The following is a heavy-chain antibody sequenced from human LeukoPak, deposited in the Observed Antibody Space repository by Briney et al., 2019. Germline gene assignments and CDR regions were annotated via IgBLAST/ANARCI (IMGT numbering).Heavy chain of an antibody. J-gene: IGHJ5*01. D-gene: IGHD3-9*01. CDR3: AREKLRYFEKTGFDS. CDR1: GYTFTDYY. Sequence: ASVKVSCKASGYTFTDYYIQWVRQAPGQGLEWMGWFNPNSGGSDYAQKFQGRVTMTGDTSISSGYMELSRLISDDTAVYYCAREKLRYFEKTGFDSWGRGTLVTVSS. CDR2: FNPNSGGS. V-gene: IGHV1-2*02.